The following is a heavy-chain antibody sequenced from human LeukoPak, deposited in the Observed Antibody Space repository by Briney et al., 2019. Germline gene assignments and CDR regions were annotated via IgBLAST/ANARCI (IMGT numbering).Heavy chain of an antibody. D-gene: IGHD3-10*01. J-gene: IGHJ4*02. CDR1: GITFSSYG. CDR3: ARIRGVVYFDY. CDR2: ISSTGGTT. Sequence: AGSLRLSCAASGITFSSYGMSWVRQAPGKGLEWVSSISSTGGTTYYADSVKGRFTISRDNSKNTLYLQMNSLRAEDTAVYYCARIRGVVYFDYWGQGTLVTVSS. V-gene: IGHV3-23*01.